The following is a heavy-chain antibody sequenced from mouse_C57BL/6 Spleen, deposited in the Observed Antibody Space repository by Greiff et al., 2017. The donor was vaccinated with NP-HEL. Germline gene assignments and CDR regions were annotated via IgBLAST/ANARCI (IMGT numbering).Heavy chain of an antibody. Sequence: EVKLQESGPGLVKPSQSLSLTCSVTGYSITSGYYWNWIRQFPGNKLEWMGYISYDGSNNYNPSLKNRIPITRDTPKNQFFLKLNSVTTEDTATYYCARVEGFAYWGQGTLVTVSA. J-gene: IGHJ3*01. CDR1: GYSITSGYY. CDR3: ARVEGFAY. V-gene: IGHV3-6*01. CDR2: ISYDGSN.